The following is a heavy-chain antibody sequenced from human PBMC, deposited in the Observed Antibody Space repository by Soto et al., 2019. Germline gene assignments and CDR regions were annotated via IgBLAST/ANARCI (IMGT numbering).Heavy chain of an antibody. V-gene: IGHV4-61*01. Sequence: SETLSLTCTVSGGSVSSGSYYWSWIRQPPGKGLEWIGYIYYSGSTNYNPSLKSRVTISVDTSKNQFSLKLSSVTAADTAVYYCAAGGAARSDYWGQGTLVTVSS. CDR2: IYYSGST. CDR3: AAGGAARSDY. CDR1: GGSVSSGSYY. D-gene: IGHD6-6*01. J-gene: IGHJ4*02.